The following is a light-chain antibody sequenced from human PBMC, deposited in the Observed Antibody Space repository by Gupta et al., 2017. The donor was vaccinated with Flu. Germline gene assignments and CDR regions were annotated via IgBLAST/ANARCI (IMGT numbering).Light chain of an antibody. J-gene: IGKJ1*01. CDR2: QVS. Sequence: DVVMTQSPLSMPVTLGQPASISCRSSQSLVYSDGNTYLHWFQQRPGQSPRRLIYQVSHRESGVPDRFSGSGSGTDFILKISRVEAEDVGFYYCMQGSRWPWAFGQGTKVEIK. V-gene: IGKV2-30*01. CDR3: MQGSRWPWA. CDR1: QSLVYSDGNTY.